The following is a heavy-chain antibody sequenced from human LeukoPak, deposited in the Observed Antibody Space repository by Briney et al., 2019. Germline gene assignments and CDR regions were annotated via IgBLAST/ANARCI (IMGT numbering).Heavy chain of an antibody. J-gene: IGHJ4*02. D-gene: IGHD5-24*01. CDR3: AGNWGSATNLDY. CDR1: GGSISSYY. Sequence: SETLSLTCTVSGGSISSYYWSWIRQPPGKGLEWIGYIYYSGSTNYNPSLKSRVTISVDTSKNQFSLKLSSVTAADTAVYYCAGNWGSATNLDYWGQGTLVTVSS. V-gene: IGHV4-59*01. CDR2: IYYSGST.